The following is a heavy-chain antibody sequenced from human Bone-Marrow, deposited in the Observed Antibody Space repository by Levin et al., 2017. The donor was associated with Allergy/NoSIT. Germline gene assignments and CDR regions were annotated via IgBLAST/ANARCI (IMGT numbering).Heavy chain of an antibody. Sequence: AGESLKISCTASGFTFSTYTMNWVRQAPGKGLEWVSSISGRSSYIYYADSVKGRFTISRDNAKNSLYLQLSSLRAEDTAVYFCARDPDISTPSDHWTDYWGQGTLVTVSS. CDR3: ARDPDISTPSDHWTDY. CDR1: GFTFSTYT. D-gene: IGHD2-15*01. V-gene: IGHV3-21*01. J-gene: IGHJ4*02. CDR2: ISGRSSYI.